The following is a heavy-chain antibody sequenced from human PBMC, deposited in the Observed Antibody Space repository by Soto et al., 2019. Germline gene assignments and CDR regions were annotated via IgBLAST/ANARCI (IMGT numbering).Heavy chain of an antibody. D-gene: IGHD3-10*01. V-gene: IGHV4-4*07. CDR1: GDFISYYS. Sequence: SETLSLTCTVSGDFISYYSWAWIRQSAGKGLEWIGRVYSTGTIFYNPSLKSRATMSVDTSKNQFSLKLTSVNAADTAVYYRPTDEFGRNTRAFDTWGQGTLVTVSS. CDR3: PTDEFGRNTRAFDT. CDR2: VYSTGTI. J-gene: IGHJ5*02.